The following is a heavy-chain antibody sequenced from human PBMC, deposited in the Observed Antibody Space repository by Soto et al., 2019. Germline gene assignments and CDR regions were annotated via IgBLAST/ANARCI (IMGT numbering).Heavy chain of an antibody. Sequence: PGGSVRLSCAASGFTFSSYAMSWVRQAPGKGLEWVSAISGSGGSTYYADSVKGRFTISRDNSKNTLYLQMNSLRAEDTAVYYCAKAEYSSGWYSPWGQGTLVTVSS. V-gene: IGHV3-23*01. CDR3: AKAEYSSGWYSP. CDR1: GFTFSSYA. J-gene: IGHJ5*02. D-gene: IGHD6-19*01. CDR2: ISGSGGST.